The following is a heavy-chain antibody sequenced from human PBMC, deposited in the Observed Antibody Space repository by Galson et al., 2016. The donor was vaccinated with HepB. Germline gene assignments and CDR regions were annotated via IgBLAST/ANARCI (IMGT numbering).Heavy chain of an antibody. V-gene: IGHV4-31*03. D-gene: IGHD3-10*01. Sequence: LSLTCTVSGGSISSGGYYWSWIRQHPGKGLEWIGYIYHSGSTYYNPSLKSRVSISVDTSKNQFSLKLSSVTAADTAVYFYARDRSSGSGSFGYWGQGTLVTVSS. J-gene: IGHJ4*02. CDR2: IYHSGST. CDR1: GGSISSGGYY. CDR3: ARDRSSGSGSFGY.